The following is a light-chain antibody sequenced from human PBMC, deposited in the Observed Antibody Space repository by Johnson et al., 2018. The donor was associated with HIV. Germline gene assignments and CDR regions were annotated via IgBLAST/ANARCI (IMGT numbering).Light chain of an antibody. V-gene: IGLV1-51*02. Sequence: QSVLTQSPSVSAAPGQKVTISCSGTSSNIGNYFVCWYQQLPGATPRLLIYENNQRPSGITDRFSGSKSGTSATLGITGLQTGDEADYYCGTWDSSLSAHYVFGTGTKITVL. CDR3: GTWDSSLSAHYV. CDR2: ENN. J-gene: IGLJ1*01. CDR1: SSNIGNYF.